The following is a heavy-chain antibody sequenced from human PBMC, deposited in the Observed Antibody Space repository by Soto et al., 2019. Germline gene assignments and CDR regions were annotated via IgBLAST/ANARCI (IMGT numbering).Heavy chain of an antibody. V-gene: IGHV2-5*01. Sequence: SGPTLVNPTQTLTLTCTFSGFSLTTSGVGVGWIRQPPGKALEWLALIYWHDDKAYSTSLKSRLTITKDTSKNQLVLTMTNMDPVDTATYYSAYRLGYSHGGHGFRYWGQGTQVTVSS. J-gene: IGHJ4*02. CDR1: GFSLTTSGVG. CDR2: IYWHDDK. CDR3: AYRLGYSHGGHGFRY. D-gene: IGHD5-18*01.